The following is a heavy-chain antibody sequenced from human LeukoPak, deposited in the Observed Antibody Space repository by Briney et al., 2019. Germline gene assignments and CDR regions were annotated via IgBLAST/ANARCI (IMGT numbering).Heavy chain of an antibody. J-gene: IGHJ5*02. CDR1: GGSISSGKEY. CDR2: IYASGST. D-gene: IGHD1/OR15-1a*01. Sequence: SETLSLTCTVSGGSISSGKEYWSWIRQPAGKGLEWIGRIYASGSTNYSPSLKSRLTISVDTSKNQFSLKLTSVTAADTAVYYCARDLDNNSRLGWFDPWGQGTLVTVSS. V-gene: IGHV4-61*02. CDR3: ARDLDNNSRLGWFDP.